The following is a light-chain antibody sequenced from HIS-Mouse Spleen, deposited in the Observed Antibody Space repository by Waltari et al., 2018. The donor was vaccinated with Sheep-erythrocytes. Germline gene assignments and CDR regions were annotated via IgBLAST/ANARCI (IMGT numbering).Light chain of an antibody. J-gene: IGKJ4*01. CDR1: QGISSA. V-gene: IGKV1-13*02. Sequence: AIQLTQSPSSLSASVGDRVTITCRASQGISSALAWYQQKPGKAPKLLIYDASSLESGVPSRFSGSGSGTDFTLTISSLQPEDFATYYCKQSYSTPPLTFGGGTKVEIK. CDR2: DAS. CDR3: KQSYSTPPLT.